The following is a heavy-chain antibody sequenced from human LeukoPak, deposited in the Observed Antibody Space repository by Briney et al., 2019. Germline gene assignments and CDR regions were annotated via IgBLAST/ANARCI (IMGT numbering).Heavy chain of an antibody. Sequence: GGSLRLSCAASGFTFSSYSMNWVRQAPGKGLEWVSSFSSSSSYIYYADSVKGRFTISRDNAKNSLYLQMNSLRAEDTAVYYCARDTTMVRGVYFDYWGQGTLVTVSS. CDR3: ARDTTMVRGVYFDY. D-gene: IGHD3-10*01. V-gene: IGHV3-21*01. CDR1: GFTFSSYS. J-gene: IGHJ4*02. CDR2: FSSSSSYI.